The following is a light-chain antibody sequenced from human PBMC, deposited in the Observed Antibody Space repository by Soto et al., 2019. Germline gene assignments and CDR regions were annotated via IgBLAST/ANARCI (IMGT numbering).Light chain of an antibody. J-gene: IGKJ1*01. CDR3: QHYNSYSEA. CDR1: QSIGNH. CDR2: SVS. V-gene: IGKV1-16*02. Sequence: DIQMTQSPSSLSASVGDTVTITCRASQSIGNHLNWYHQKPGKAPKFLIYSVSSLQSGVPSKFSGSGSGTDFTLTISSLQPDDFATYYCQHYNSYSEAFGQGTKVDIK.